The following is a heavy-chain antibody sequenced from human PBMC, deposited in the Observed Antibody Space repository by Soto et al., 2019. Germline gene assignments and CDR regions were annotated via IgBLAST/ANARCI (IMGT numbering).Heavy chain of an antibody. V-gene: IGHV3-21*01. CDR3: ARGAAGPNYYYYYGMDV. CDR2: ISSSSYI. D-gene: IGHD6-13*01. CDR1: GFTFSSYS. Sequence: PXXSLRLSFAASGFTFSSYSMHWVRQAPGKGLEWVSSISSSSYIYYADSVKGRFTISRDNAKNSLYLQMNSLRAEETAVYYCARGAAGPNYYYYYGMDVWGQGTTVTVSS. J-gene: IGHJ6*02.